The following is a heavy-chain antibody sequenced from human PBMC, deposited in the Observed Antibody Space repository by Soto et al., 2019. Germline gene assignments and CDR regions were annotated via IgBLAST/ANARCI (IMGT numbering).Heavy chain of an antibody. CDR1: GFTFSSYS. V-gene: IGHV3-21*01. CDR2: ISSSSSYI. CDR3: VRDLRSSSWYVSGYYYYYGMDV. D-gene: IGHD6-13*01. J-gene: IGHJ6*02. Sequence: GGSLRLSCAASGFTFSSYSMNWVRQAPGKGLEWVSSISSSSSYIYYADSVKGRFTISRDNAKISLYLQMNSLRAEDTGVYYCVRDLRSSSWYVSGYYYYYGMDVWGQGTTVTVSS.